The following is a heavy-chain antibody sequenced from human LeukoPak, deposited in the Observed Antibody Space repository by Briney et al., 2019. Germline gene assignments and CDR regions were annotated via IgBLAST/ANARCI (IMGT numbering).Heavy chain of an antibody. D-gene: IGHD3-22*01. CDR1: GGSISSYY. CDR2: IYYSGST. Sequence: SETLSLTCTVSGGSISSYYWNWIRQPPGKGLEWIGYIYYSGSTNYNPSLKSRVTISVDTSKNQFSLKLSSVTAADTAVYYCARGADSSGYYSIFYFDYWGQGTLVAVSS. CDR3: ARGADSSGYYSIFYFDY. J-gene: IGHJ4*02. V-gene: IGHV4-59*01.